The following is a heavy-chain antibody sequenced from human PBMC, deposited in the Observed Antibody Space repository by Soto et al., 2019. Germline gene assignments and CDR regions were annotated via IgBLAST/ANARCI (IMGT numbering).Heavy chain of an antibody. J-gene: IGHJ4*02. Sequence: AGGSLRLSCAASGFTFSSYAMSWVRQAPGKGLGWVSAISGSGGSTYYADSVMGRFTISRDNSKNTLYLQMNSLRAEDTAVYYCASITIRIAVAEDCWGRGTRGAVSS. CDR2: ISGSGGST. V-gene: IGHV3-23*01. D-gene: IGHD6-19*01. CDR3: ASITIRIAVAEDC. CDR1: GFTFSSYA.